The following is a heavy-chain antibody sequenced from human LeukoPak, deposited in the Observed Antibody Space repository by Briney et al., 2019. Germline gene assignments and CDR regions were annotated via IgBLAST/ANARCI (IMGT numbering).Heavy chain of an antibody. J-gene: IGHJ4*02. D-gene: IGHD2-2*01. CDR1: GYTFTGYY. V-gene: IGHV1-2*02. Sequence: ASVKVSCKASGYTFTGYYMHWVRQAPGQGLEWMGWINHNSGGTNYAQKFQGRVTMTRAPSISTAYMELSTLTSDDTAVYYCARDLLSVAATPDYWGQGTLVTVSS. CDR2: INHNSGGT. CDR3: ARDLLSVAATPDY.